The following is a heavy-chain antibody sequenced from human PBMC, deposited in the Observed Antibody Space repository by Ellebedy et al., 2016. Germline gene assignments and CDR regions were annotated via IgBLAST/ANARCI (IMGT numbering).Heavy chain of an antibody. Sequence: GGSLRLSXAVSGLTFSNFFMSWVRQAPGRGLEWVATISAKGDKRDLADSVQGRFTISRDNSKHTVYLQMNSLRAEDTAVYYCRQGHYADYWGQGTLVTVSS. CDR2: ISAKGDKR. V-gene: IGHV3-23*01. CDR1: GLTFSNFF. CDR3: RQGHYADY. J-gene: IGHJ4*02.